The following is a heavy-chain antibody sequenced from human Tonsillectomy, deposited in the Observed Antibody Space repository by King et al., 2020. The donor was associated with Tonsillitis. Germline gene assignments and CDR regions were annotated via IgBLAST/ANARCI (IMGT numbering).Heavy chain of an antibody. V-gene: IGHV3-21*01. J-gene: IGHJ4*02. CDR3: ARMGYYYDTLDY. CDR1: GFTFSSYN. D-gene: IGHD3-22*01. CDR2: ISSSSNYI. Sequence: QLVQSGGGLVKPGGSLRLSCAASGFTFSSYNINWVRQAPGKGLEWVSSISSSSNYIYYADSVKGRFTISRDNAKNSLYLQMNSLRAEDTAVYYCARMGYYYDTLDYWGQGTLVTVSS.